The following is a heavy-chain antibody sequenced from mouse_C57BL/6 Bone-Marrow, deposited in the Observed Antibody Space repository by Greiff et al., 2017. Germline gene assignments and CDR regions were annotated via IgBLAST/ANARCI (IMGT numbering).Heavy chain of an antibody. V-gene: IGHV5-17*01. CDR1: GFTFSDYG. CDR3: ARSYYGSSYDAMDY. CDR2: ISSGSSTI. J-gene: IGHJ4*01. D-gene: IGHD1-1*01. Sequence: EVKLVESGGGLVKPGGSLKLSCAASGFTFSDYGMHWVRQAPEKGLEWVAYISSGSSTIYYADIVKGRFTISRDNAKNTLFLQMTSLRSEDTAMYYCARSYYGSSYDAMDYWGQGTSVTVSS.